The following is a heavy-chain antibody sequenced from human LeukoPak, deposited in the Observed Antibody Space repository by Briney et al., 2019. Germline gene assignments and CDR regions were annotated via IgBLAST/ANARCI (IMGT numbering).Heavy chain of an antibody. V-gene: IGHV4-4*07. Sequence: PSETLSLTCTVSSGSISSYFWTWIRQPAGKGLGWIGRIYSSGSTNYNPSLKSRVIIPVDKSKNQLSLKLSSVTAADTAVYYCAREDSAAYCSSTNCYGFDYWGQGTLVTVSS. CDR3: AREDSAAYCSSTNCYGFDY. J-gene: IGHJ4*02. CDR1: SGSISSYF. D-gene: IGHD2-2*01. CDR2: IYSSGST.